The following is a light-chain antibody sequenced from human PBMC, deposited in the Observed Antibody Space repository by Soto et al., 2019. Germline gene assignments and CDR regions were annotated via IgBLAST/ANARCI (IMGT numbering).Light chain of an antibody. V-gene: IGLV1-47*01. CDR1: SSNIGSNY. J-gene: IGLJ2*01. CDR3: AAWDDSLSGHVV. CDR2: RNN. Sequence: QLVLTQPPSASGTPGQRVTISCSGSSSNIGSNYVYWYQQLPGTAPKLLIYRNNQRPSGVPDRFSGSKSGTSASLAISGLRSEDEADYYCAAWDDSLSGHVVFGGGTKLTV.